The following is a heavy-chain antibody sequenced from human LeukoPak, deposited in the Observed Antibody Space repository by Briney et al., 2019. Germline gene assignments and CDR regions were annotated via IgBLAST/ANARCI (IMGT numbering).Heavy chain of an antibody. CDR3: ARGIAARPFDAFDI. D-gene: IGHD6-6*01. V-gene: IGHV4-34*01. CDR2: INHSGST. Sequence: KASETLSLTCAVYGGSFSGYYWSWIRQPPGKGLEWIGEINHSGSTNYNPSLKSRVTISVDTSKNQFSLKLSSVTAADTAVYYCARGIAARPFDAFDIWGQGTMVTVSS. CDR1: GGSFSGYY. J-gene: IGHJ3*02.